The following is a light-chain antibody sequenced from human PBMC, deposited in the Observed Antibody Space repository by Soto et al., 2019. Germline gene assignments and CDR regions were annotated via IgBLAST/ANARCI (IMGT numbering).Light chain of an antibody. CDR2: GAS. J-gene: IGKJ4*01. CDR1: QSVSNNY. Sequence: EIVLTQSSGTLSLSPGERATLSCRASQSVSNNYLAWYQQKPGQAPRLLIYGASNRATGIPDRFSGSGSGTDFTLTISRLEPEDFAVYYCQQYGRSPLTFGGGTKVDIK. V-gene: IGKV3-20*01. CDR3: QQYGRSPLT.